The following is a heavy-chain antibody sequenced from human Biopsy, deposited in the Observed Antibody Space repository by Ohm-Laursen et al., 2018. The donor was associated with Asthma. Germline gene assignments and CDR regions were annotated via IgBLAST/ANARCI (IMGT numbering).Heavy chain of an antibody. D-gene: IGHD5-12*01. Sequence: SLRLSCAASGFMFRSFGMHCVCQAPGKGLEWVAVISYDGNHKFYDYSVKGRFTISRDYSKNTLYLQMNSLRTEDTAVYYFAKRRGDSGHDNDYWGQGTLVIVSS. CDR2: ISYDGNHK. V-gene: IGHV3-30*18. J-gene: IGHJ4*02. CDR1: GFMFRSFG. CDR3: AKRRGDSGHDNDY.